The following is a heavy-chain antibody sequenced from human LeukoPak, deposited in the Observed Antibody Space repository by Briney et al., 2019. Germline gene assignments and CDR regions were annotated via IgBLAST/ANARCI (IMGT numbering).Heavy chain of an antibody. J-gene: IGHJ6*03. Sequence: ASVKVSCKASGYTFTGYYMHWVRQAPGQGLEWMGWINPNSGGTNYAQKFQGRVTMTRDTSISTAYMELSRLRSDDTAVYYCAGGWAGTKNYYYYYYMDVWGKGTTVTVSS. CDR3: AGGWAGTKNYYYYYYMDV. CDR2: INPNSGGT. V-gene: IGHV1-2*02. CDR1: GYTFTGYY. D-gene: IGHD1-1*01.